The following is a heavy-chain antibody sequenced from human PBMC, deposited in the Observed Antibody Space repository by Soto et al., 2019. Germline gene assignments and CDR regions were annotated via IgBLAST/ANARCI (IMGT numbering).Heavy chain of an antibody. CDR3: AREYCSRTSCYFPDY. V-gene: IGHV1-18*01. J-gene: IGHJ4*02. D-gene: IGHD2-2*01. CDR1: GYTFTTYG. CDR2: ISPYNDNT. Sequence: QVQLVQSGAEVKEPGASVKVSCKASGYTFTTYGISWVRQAPGQGLEWMGWISPYNDNTKYAQEVQGRVTMTTDTSTTTAYMELTSLRSDDTVLYYCAREYCSRTSCYFPDYWGQGTLVTVSS.